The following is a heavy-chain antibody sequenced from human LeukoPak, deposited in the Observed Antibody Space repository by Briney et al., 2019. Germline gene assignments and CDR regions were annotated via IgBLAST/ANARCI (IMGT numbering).Heavy chain of an antibody. V-gene: IGHV3-11*01. Sequence: GGSLRLSCAASGFTFSDYYMSWIRQAPGKGLEWVSYISSSGSTIYYADSVKGRFTISRDNAKNSLYLQMNSLRAEDTAVYYCAKDRSTMMERAFDIWGQGTMVTVSS. D-gene: IGHD3-22*01. J-gene: IGHJ3*02. CDR3: AKDRSTMMERAFDI. CDR1: GFTFSDYY. CDR2: ISSSGSTI.